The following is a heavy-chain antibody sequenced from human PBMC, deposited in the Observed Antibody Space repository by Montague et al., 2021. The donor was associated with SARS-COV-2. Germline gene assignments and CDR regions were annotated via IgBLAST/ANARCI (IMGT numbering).Heavy chain of an antibody. CDR2: IDWDDDK. Sequence: PALVKPTQTLTLTCTFSGFSLSTSGMCVSWIRQPPGKALEWLARIDWDDDKYYSTSLTTRLTISKDTSKNQVVLTMTNMDPVDAATYYCARTAGTDYTGYYYYAMDVWGQGTTVTVSS. D-gene: IGHD3-10*01. CDR1: GFSLSTSGMC. CDR3: ARTAGTDYTGYYYYAMDV. J-gene: IGHJ6*02. V-gene: IGHV2-70*11.